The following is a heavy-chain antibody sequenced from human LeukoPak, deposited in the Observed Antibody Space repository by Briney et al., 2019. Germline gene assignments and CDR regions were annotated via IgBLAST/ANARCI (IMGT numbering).Heavy chain of an antibody. CDR3: ARDQELLWFGESSNWFDP. Sequence: GGSLRLSCAASGFTFSSYWMSWVRQAPGKGLEWVANIKQDGSEKYYVDSVEGRFTISRDNAKNSLYLQMNSLRAEDTAVYYCARDQELLWFGESSNWFDPWGQGTLVTVSS. D-gene: IGHD3-10*01. V-gene: IGHV3-7*03. CDR2: IKQDGSEK. J-gene: IGHJ5*02. CDR1: GFTFSSYW.